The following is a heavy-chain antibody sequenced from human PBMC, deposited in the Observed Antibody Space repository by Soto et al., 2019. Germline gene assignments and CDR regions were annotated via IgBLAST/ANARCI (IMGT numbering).Heavy chain of an antibody. CDR3: ARDRRDQNYFDS. CDR1: GFIFRDYY. CDR2: ISGSGSDV. Sequence: GGSLRLSCAASGFIFRDYYMSWIRQAPGKGPEWVSYISGSGSDVTYADSVRGRFTISRDNPKNSLYLQINSLRAEDTAIYYCARDRRDQNYFDSWGQGTLVTVSS. J-gene: IGHJ4*02. V-gene: IGHV3-11*01.